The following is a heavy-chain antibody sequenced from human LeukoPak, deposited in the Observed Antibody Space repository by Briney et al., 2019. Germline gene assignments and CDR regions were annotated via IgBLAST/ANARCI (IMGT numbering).Heavy chain of an antibody. V-gene: IGHV1-2*02. J-gene: IGHJ4*02. CDR2: INPNSGGT. Sequence: ASVKVSCKASGYTFTGYYMHWVRQAPGQGLEWMGWINPNSGGTNYAQKFQGRVTMTRDTSISTAYMELSRLRSDDTAVYYCARASYSGSYFVRGDLDYWGQGTLVTVSP. CDR3: ARASYSGSYFVRGDLDY. CDR1: GYTFTGYY. D-gene: IGHD1-26*01.